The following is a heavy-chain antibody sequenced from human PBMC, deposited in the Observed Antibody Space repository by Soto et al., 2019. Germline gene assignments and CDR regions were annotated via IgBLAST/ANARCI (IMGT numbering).Heavy chain of an antibody. CDR3: ARAIGPTLFDY. CDR2: IGTTGDT. CDR1: GFTFSSYD. J-gene: IGHJ4*02. D-gene: IGHD3-22*01. Sequence: GGSLRLSCSASGFTFSSYDMHWVRQGTGKGLEWVSAIGTTGDTYYAGSVKGRFTISRENAKNSLYLQMNSLRAGDTAIYFCARAIGPTLFDYWGQGTLVTVS. V-gene: IGHV3-13*04.